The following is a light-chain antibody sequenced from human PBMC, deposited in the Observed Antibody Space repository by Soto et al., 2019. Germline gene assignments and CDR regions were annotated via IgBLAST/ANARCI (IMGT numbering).Light chain of an antibody. V-gene: IGLV2-8*01. J-gene: IGLJ3*02. Sequence: QSVLTQPPSASGSPGQSVTISCTGTSSDVGDYNYVSWYQQHPGKAPKLIIYEVNKRPSGVPDRFSGSKSGNTASLTVSGLQAEDEADYYYSSYAGSNTFLFGGGTKLTVL. CDR1: SSDVGDYNY. CDR3: SSYAGSNTFL. CDR2: EVN.